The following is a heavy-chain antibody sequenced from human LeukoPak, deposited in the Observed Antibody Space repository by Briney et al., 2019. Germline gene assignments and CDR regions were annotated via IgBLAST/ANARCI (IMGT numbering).Heavy chain of an antibody. CDR3: AREQVRGYYRYYYYGMDV. CDR2: MNPNSGGT. J-gene: IGHJ6*02. CDR1: GYTFTSYD. D-gene: IGHD3-22*01. V-gene: IGHV1-2*02. Sequence: ASVKVSFKASGYTFTSYDINWVRQAPGQGLEWMGWMNPNSGGTNYAQKFQGRVTMTRDTSISTAYMELSRLRSDDTAVYYCAREQVRGYYRYYYYGMDVWGQGTTVTVSS.